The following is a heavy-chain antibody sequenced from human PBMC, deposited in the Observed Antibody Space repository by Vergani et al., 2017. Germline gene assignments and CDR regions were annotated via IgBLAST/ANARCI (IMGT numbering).Heavy chain of an antibody. CDR3: ARVDSGYDYPPHYFDY. D-gene: IGHD5-12*01. Sequence: QVQLQESGPGLVKPSETLSLTCTVSGGSISSYYWSWTRQPPGKGLEWIGYIYYSGSTNYNPSLKSRVTISVDTSKNQFSLKLSSVTAADTAVYYCARVDSGYDYPPHYFDYWGQGTLVTVSS. CDR2: IYYSGST. V-gene: IGHV4-59*01. CDR1: GGSISSYY. J-gene: IGHJ4*02.